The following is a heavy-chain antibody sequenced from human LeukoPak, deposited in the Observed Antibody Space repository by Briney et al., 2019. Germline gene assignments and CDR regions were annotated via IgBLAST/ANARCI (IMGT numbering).Heavy chain of an antibody. CDR1: GYTFTNYG. CDR3: ARDNSVGDNAWWFDP. V-gene: IGHV1-46*01. D-gene: IGHD1-26*01. J-gene: IGHJ5*02. CDR2: INPTGGST. Sequence: EASVKVSCKASGYTFTNYGISWVRQAPRQGLEWMGLINPTGGSTGYAQKFQGRVTMTRDMSTSTDYMELSSLRSEDTAIYYCARDNSVGDNAWWFDPWGQGTLVTVSS.